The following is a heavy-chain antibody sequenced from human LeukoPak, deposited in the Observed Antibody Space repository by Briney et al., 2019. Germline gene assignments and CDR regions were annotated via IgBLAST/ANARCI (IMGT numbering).Heavy chain of an antibody. CDR3: ARERIYYDFWSGYPSPLDY. CDR2: ISSSSSYI. J-gene: IGHJ4*02. D-gene: IGHD3-3*01. V-gene: IGHV3-21*01. CDR1: GFTFSSYS. Sequence: PGGSLRLSCAASGFTFSSYSMNWARQAPGKGLEWVSSISSSSSYIYYADSVKGRFTISRDNAKNSLYLQMNSLRAEDTAVYYCARERIYYDFWSGYPSPLDYWGQGTLVTVSS.